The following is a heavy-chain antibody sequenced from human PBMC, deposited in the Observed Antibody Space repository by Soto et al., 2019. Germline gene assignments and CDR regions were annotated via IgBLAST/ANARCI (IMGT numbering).Heavy chain of an antibody. D-gene: IGHD1-1*01. CDR2: ISGSGTNT. CDR3: AKENPTTTCFDS. CDR1: GFSFSTYP. J-gene: IGHJ4*02. Sequence: EVQLLESGGWLVQPGGSLRLSCVASGFSFSTYPMTWVRQAPGKGLEWVSLISGSGTNTYYAESVKGRFTISRDNSQNTLYLQMNTLRAEDTAVYYSAKENPTTTCFDSWGQGTLVTVSS. V-gene: IGHV3-23*01.